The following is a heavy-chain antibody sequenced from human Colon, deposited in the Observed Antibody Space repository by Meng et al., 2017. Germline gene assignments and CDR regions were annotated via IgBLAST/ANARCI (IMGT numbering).Heavy chain of an antibody. V-gene: IGHV4-59*01. Sequence: DAGSRLVKTAETLSVNCTVPGGSINNYYLSWIRQSPGKGLELIGYIYYSGSTNYNPSLKSRVTISVDTSKNQFSLKLRSVTSADTAVYYCARGGAWLQSFDYWGQGTLVTVSS. CDR3: ARGGAWLQSFDY. J-gene: IGHJ4*02. CDR2: IYYSGST. CDR1: GGSINNYY. D-gene: IGHD5-24*01.